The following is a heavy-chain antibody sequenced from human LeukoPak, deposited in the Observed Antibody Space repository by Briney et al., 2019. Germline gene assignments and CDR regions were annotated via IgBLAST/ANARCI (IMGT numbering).Heavy chain of an antibody. J-gene: IGHJ6*02. CDR1: GFTFSSYS. CDR3: AKDLDGSGWYRSYYYYYGMDV. Sequence: GGSLRLSCAASGFTFSSYSMNWVRQAPGKGLEWVSSISSSSSYIYYADSVKGRFTISRDNAKNSLFLQMNSLRAEDTAVYYCAKDLDGSGWYRSYYYYYGMDVWGQGTTVTVSS. CDR2: ISSSSSYI. V-gene: IGHV3-21*01. D-gene: IGHD6-19*01.